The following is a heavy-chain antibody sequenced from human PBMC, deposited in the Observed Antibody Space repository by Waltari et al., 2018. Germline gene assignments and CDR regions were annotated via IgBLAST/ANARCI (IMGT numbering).Heavy chain of an antibody. CDR2: ISSSGGTM. V-gene: IGHV3-48*03. CDR1: GFTCSSHE. D-gene: IGHD6-13*01. J-gene: IGHJ4*02. Sequence: EVQLMESGGGWVEPGGSLSLSCAASGFTCSSHEMNWVRQASGKGLEWGSYISSSGGTMFYAESVQGRFTISRDNAKSALYLQMNSTRAEDTAVYYCARDLPAGDIDYWGQGTLVTVSS. CDR3: ARDLPAGDIDY.